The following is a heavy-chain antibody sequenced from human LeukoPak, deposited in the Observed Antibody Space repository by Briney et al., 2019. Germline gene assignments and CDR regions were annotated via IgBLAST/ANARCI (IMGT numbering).Heavy chain of an antibody. Sequence: GGSLRLSCIVSGFTLSTYDMHWVRQVPGKGLEWVSTIDSAGDTHYAGSVKGRFTISREIAKNSFYLQMNSLRAGDTAVYYCARARRCTSTGCFDWFDPWGQGLLVTVSS. D-gene: IGHD2-2*01. CDR2: IDSAGDT. V-gene: IGHV3-13*01. J-gene: IGHJ5*02. CDR1: GFTLSTYD. CDR3: ARARRCTSTGCFDWFDP.